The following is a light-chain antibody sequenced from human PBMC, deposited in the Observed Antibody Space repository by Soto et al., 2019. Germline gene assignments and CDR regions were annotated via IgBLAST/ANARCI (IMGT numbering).Light chain of an antibody. CDR2: DAS. J-gene: IGKJ1*01. V-gene: IGKV3-11*01. CDR1: QSVSSY. CDR3: QQRSNWPPWT. Sequence: EIVLTQSPATLSLSPGERATLSCRASQSVSSYLAWYQQKAGQAPRLLIYDASNRATGIPARFSGSGSGTDFTLTISSLEPEDLAVYYCQQRSNWPPWTFGQGTKVEIK.